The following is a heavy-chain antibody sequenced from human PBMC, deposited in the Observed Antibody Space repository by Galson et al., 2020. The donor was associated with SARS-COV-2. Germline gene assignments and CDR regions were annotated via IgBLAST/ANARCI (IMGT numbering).Heavy chain of an antibody. V-gene: IGHV3-30*18. CDR1: GFTFSSYG. Sequence: GGSLRLSCAASGFTFSSYGMHWVRQAPGKGLEWVAVISYDGSNKYYADSVKGRFTISRDNSKNTLYLQMNSLSAEDTALYYCAKDDAHDYGVLGMDVWGQGTTLTVSS. D-gene: IGHD4-17*01. J-gene: IGHJ6*02. CDR2: ISYDGSNK. CDR3: AKDDAHDYGVLGMDV.